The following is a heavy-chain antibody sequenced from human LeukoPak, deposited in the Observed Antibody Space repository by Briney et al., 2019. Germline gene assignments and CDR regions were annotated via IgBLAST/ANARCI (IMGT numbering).Heavy chain of an antibody. D-gene: IGHD2-2*01. V-gene: IGHV3-11*01. Sequence: TTGGSLRLSCEASGFTFSDYYMSWIRQAPGKGLEWVSYISSSGSTIYYADSVKGRFTISRDNAKNSLYLQMNSLRAEDTAVYYCARGSVVVPAAMEYYYYGMDVWGQGTTVTVSS. CDR3: ARGSVVVPAAMEYYYYGMDV. J-gene: IGHJ6*02. CDR2: ISSSGSTI. CDR1: GFTFSDYY.